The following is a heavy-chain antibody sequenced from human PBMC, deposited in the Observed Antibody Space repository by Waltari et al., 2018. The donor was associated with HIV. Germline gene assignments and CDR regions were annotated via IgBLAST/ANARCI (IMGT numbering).Heavy chain of an antibody. CDR1: GFPFSDYY. CDR3: ARCDAGYFYGSAYDY. CDR2: SSSSGTTI. D-gene: IGHD3-10*01. J-gene: IGHJ4*02. V-gene: IGHV3-11*01. Sequence: QVQRVESGGGLVKPGGSVRLSCAASGFPFSDYYMSWIRQAPGKGLEWVSYSSSSGTTIYYADSVKGRFTSSRDNAKDSLYLQMNNLRAEDTAVYYCARCDAGYFYGSAYDYWGQGILVTVSS.